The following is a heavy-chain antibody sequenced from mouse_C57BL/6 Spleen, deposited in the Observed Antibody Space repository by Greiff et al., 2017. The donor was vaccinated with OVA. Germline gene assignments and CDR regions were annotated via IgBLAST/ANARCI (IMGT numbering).Heavy chain of an antibody. CDR2: INPNNGGT. CDR1: GYTFTDYN. Sequence: VQLQQSGPELVKPGASVKIPCKASGYTFTDYNMAWVKQSHGKSLEWIGDINPNNGGTIYNQKFKGKATLTVDKSSSTAYMELRSLTSEDTAVYYCARGFYYYGSSQENAMDYWGQGTSVTVSS. D-gene: IGHD1-1*01. V-gene: IGHV1-18*01. CDR3: ARGFYYYGSSQENAMDY. J-gene: IGHJ4*01.